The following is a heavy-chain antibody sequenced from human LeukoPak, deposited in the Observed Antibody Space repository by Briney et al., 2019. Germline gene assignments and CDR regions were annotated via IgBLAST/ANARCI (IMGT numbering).Heavy chain of an antibody. D-gene: IGHD2-2*01. CDR3: ARMSSYCDY. J-gene: IGHJ4*02. CDR2: IKPDGSEK. CDR1: GFTLSSHH. Sequence: GGSLRLSCVASGFTLSSHHINWVRQTPGKGLESVATIKPDGSEKYYVDSVKGRFTISRDNAKSSLYLQMNSLRAEDTGVYFCARMSSYCDYWGQGTLVTVSS. V-gene: IGHV3-7*01.